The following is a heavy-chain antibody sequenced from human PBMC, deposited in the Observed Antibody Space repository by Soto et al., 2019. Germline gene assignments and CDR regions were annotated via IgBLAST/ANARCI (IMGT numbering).Heavy chain of an antibody. CDR3: ARPEMLEYCGGDCYALGN. Sequence: QVPLVQSGAEVKKPGASVKLSCKASGYRFSNFGINWVRQAPGQGLEWMGWISAYNGKTKYGQKFQGRVTMTTDTSTSTAYMELRSLRSDDTAVYYCARPEMLEYCGGDCYALGNWGQGTLVTVSS. J-gene: IGHJ4*02. V-gene: IGHV1-18*04. CDR1: GYRFSNFG. D-gene: IGHD2-21*02. CDR2: ISAYNGKT.